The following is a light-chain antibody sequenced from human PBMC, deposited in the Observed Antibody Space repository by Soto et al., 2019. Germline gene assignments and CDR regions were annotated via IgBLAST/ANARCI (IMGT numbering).Light chain of an antibody. CDR3: QQYGSSSWT. Sequence: EIVLTQSPGTLSLSPGERATLSCRASQSVSSSYLAWYQQKPGQAPRLLIYGASSRATGIPDRFSGSGSGTAFTLTISRLEPEDFAVYYCQQYGSSSWTLGQGTKVEIK. V-gene: IGKV3-20*01. CDR1: QSVSSSY. J-gene: IGKJ1*01. CDR2: GAS.